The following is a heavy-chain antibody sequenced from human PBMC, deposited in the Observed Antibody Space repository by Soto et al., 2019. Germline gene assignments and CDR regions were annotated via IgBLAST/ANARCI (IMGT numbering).Heavy chain of an antibody. CDR1: GGSISSGGYS. CDR2: MYHSGST. J-gene: IGHJ4*02. Sequence: PSGTLSLTCAVSGGSISSGGYSWSWIRQPPGKGLEWIGYMYHSGSTYYNPSLKSRVTISIDRSKNQFSLKLSSVTAADTAVYYCASAPGYWGQGILVTVPP. V-gene: IGHV4-30-2*01. CDR3: ASAPGY.